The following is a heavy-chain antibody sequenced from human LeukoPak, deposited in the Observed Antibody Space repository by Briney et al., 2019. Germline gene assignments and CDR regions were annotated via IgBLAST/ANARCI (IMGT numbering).Heavy chain of an antibody. J-gene: IGHJ6*02. CDR1: GFTFDDYA. CDR3: AKDTHYYYYYGMDV. CDR2: ISWNSGSI. V-gene: IGHV3-9*01. Sequence: GGSLRLSCAASGFTFDDYAMHWVRQAPGKGLEWVSGISWNSGSIGYADSVKGRFTISRDNAKNSLYLQMNSLRAGDTALYYCAKDTHYYYYYGMDVWGQGTTVTVSS.